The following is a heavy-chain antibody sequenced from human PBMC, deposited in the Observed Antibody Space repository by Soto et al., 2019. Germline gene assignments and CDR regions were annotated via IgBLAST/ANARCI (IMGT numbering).Heavy chain of an antibody. CDR3: ARGGWYSYYYGMDV. CDR1: GGSISSYY. D-gene: IGHD6-19*01. Sequence: SETQSLTCTVSGGSISSYYWSWIRQPPGKGLEWIGYIYYSGSTNYNPSLKSRVAISVDTSKNQFSLKLSSVTAADTAVYYCARGGWYSYYYGMDVWGQGTTVTVSS. V-gene: IGHV4-59*01. J-gene: IGHJ6*02. CDR2: IYYSGST.